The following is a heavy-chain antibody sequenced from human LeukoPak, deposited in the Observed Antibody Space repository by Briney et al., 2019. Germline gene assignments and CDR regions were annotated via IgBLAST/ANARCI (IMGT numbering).Heavy chain of an antibody. CDR2: IIPSGHTT. CDR1: GFTFSSYA. V-gene: IGHV3-23*01. J-gene: IGHJ4*02. D-gene: IGHD5-24*01. CDR3: AKDDRWLQFCC. Sequence: GGSLRLSCAASGFTFSSYAMTWVRQAPGKGLEWVSGIIPSGHTTYYADSVRGRFTISRDNSRNTLYLQMNSLRAEDTAVYYCAKDDRWLQFCCWGQGTLVTVSA.